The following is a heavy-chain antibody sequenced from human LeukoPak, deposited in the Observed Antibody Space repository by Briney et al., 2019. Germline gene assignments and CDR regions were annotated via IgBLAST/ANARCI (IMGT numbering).Heavy chain of an antibody. Sequence: SETLSLTCTVSGGSIRSSSYYWGWIRQPPGKGLEWIGSIYYSGSTYYNPSLKSRVTISVDTSKNQFSLKLSSVTAADTAVYYCARRYYDSSGYNYYFDYWGQGTLVTVSS. CDR3: ARRYYDSSGYNYYFDY. D-gene: IGHD3-22*01. CDR2: IYYSGST. CDR1: GGSIRSSSYY. V-gene: IGHV4-39*01. J-gene: IGHJ4*02.